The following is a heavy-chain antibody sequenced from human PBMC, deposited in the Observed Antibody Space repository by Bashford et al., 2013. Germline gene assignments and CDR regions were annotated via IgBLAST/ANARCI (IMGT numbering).Heavy chain of an antibody. CDR2: ITPTSGGT. CDR1: GGTFSSYV. D-gene: IGHD2-8*01. CDR3: TRARDGTSNGVFDP. Sequence: VASVKVSCKASGGTFSSYVLSWMRQAPGHGLEWMGWITPTSGGTNYAQRFQGRVTMTRDTSSSTVYMELSGLTSDDTAVYYCTRARDGTSNGVFDPWGQGTLVTVSS. J-gene: IGHJ5*02. V-gene: IGHV1-2*02.